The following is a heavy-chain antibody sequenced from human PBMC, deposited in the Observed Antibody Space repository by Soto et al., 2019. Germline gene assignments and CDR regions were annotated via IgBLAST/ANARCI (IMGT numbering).Heavy chain of an antibody. J-gene: IGHJ4*02. CDR1: GGSFSSYT. CDR2: IIPILGIA. D-gene: IGHD6-13*01. V-gene: IGHV1-69*02. Sequence: SVKVSCKASGGSFSSYTISWVRQAPGQGLEWMGRIIPILGIANYAQKFQGRVTITADKSTSTAYMELSSLRSEDTAVYYCARTLGFSAAAAYFDYWGQGTLVTVSS. CDR3: ARTLGFSAAAAYFDY.